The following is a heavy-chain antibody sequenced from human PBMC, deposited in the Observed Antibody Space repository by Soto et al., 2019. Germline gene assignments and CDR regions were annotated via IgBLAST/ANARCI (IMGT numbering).Heavy chain of an antibody. CDR3: ASLAGAQNYYGMDV. Sequence: ASVNVSCKASGGTFSSYAISWVRQAPGQGLEWMGGIIPIFGTANYAQKFQGRVTITADESTSTAYMELSSLRSEDTAVYYCASLAGAQNYYGMDVWGQGTTVTVSS. J-gene: IGHJ6*02. CDR2: IIPIFGTA. CDR1: GGTFSSYA. V-gene: IGHV1-69*13. D-gene: IGHD6-19*01.